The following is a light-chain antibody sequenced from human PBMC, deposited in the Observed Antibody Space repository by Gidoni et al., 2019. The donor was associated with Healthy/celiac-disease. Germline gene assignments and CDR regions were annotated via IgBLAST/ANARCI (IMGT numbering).Light chain of an antibody. J-gene: IGLJ3*02. CDR3: GTWDSSLSAGV. Sequence: QSVSTQPPSVSPPPGQKVTISCSGSPPNIGNTYVSCYQPRPGTSPKLLLYHNNKRPSGIPDRFSGAKSGTSATLGITGLQTGDEADYYCGTWDSSLSAGVFGGGTKLTVL. CDR1: PPNIGNTY. V-gene: IGLV1-51*01. CDR2: HNN.